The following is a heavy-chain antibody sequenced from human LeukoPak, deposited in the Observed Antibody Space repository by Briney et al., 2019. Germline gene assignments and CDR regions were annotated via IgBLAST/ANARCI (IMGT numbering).Heavy chain of an antibody. D-gene: IGHD2-2*02. J-gene: IGHJ4*02. CDR3: ASQFCSSASCYRHFDY. V-gene: IGHV4-4*07. CDR2: IYTSGST. Sequence: SETLSLTCTVSGGSISSYYWSGIRQPAGKGLEWIGRIYTSGSTNYNPSLKSRVTMSVDTSKHQFSLKLSSVTAADTAVYYCASQFCSSASCYRHFDYWGQGTLVTVSS. CDR1: GGSISSYY.